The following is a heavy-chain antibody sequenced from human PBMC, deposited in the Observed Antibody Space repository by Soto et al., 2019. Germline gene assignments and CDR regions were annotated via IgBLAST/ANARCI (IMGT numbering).Heavy chain of an antibody. CDR1: GYTFPSYG. Sequence: QVPLVQSGAEVKKPGASVKVSCKTSGYTFPSYGVTWVRQAPGQGLEWMGWISAYNRNTNYAQQLQGRVTMTTDRSTSTAFLELRSLRADDTAVYYCARDRITFSGYDRGGFDYWGQGTLVTVPS. CDR2: ISAYNRNT. CDR3: ARDRITFSGYDRGGFDY. V-gene: IGHV1-18*04. D-gene: IGHD5-12*01. J-gene: IGHJ4*02.